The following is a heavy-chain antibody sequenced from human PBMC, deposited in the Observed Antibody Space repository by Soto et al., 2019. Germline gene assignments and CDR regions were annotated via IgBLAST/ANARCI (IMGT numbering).Heavy chain of an antibody. V-gene: IGHV3-30-3*01. Sequence: PGGSLRLSCAASGFTFSSYAMHWVRQAPGKGLEWVAVISYDGSNKYYADSVKGRFTISRDNSKNTLYLQMNSLRAEDTAVYYCARDGPDYATSLDPWGQGTLVTVSS. CDR2: ISYDGSNK. D-gene: IGHD4-17*01. J-gene: IGHJ5*02. CDR1: GFTFSSYA. CDR3: ARDGPDYATSLDP.